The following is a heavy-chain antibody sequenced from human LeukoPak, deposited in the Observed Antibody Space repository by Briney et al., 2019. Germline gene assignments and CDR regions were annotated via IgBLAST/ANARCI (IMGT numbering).Heavy chain of an antibody. Sequence: ASVKVSCKASGYTFTSYDINWVRQATGQGLEWMGWTNPNSGNKGYAQKFQGRVTMTMNTSITTAYMELSSLRSEDTAVYYCARGPQWRGDYYYMDVWGRGTTVTVSS. CDR2: TNPNSGNK. CDR1: GYTFTSYD. J-gene: IGHJ6*03. CDR3: ARGPQWRGDYYYMDV. V-gene: IGHV1-8*01. D-gene: IGHD6-19*01.